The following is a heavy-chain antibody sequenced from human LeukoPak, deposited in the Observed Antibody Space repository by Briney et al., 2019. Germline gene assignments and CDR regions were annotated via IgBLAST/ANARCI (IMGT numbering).Heavy chain of an antibody. Sequence: GGSLRLSCAASEFTFSRYGMHWVRQAPGKELEWVAFIRYDGSNKYYADSVKGRFTISRDNSKNTLYLQMNSLRAEDTAVYYCARIPYYYGSGSYYSPFDYWGQGTLVTVSS. D-gene: IGHD3-10*01. CDR3: ARIPYYYGSGSYYSPFDY. CDR2: IRYDGSNK. J-gene: IGHJ4*02. V-gene: IGHV3-30*02. CDR1: EFTFSRYG.